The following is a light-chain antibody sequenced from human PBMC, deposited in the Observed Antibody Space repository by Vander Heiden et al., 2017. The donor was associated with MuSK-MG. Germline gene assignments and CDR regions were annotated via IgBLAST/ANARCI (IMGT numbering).Light chain of an antibody. CDR1: QSISSY. Sequence: DIQMTQSPSSLSASVGDRVTITCRASQSISSYLNWYQQKPGKAPKLLIYAASSLQSGVPSRFSGSGSGTDFTLTISILQPEDFATYYCQQSYSTLGTFGPGTKVDIK. CDR2: AAS. V-gene: IGKV1-39*01. J-gene: IGKJ3*01. CDR3: QQSYSTLGT.